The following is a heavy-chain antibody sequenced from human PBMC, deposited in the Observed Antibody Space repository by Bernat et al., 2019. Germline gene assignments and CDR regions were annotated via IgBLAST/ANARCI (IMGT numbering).Heavy chain of an antibody. D-gene: IGHD3-10*01. CDR3: AVDYGSGSYYNWLGQFDY. Sequence: EVQLLESGGGLVQPGGSLRLSCAASGFTFSSYAMSWVRQAPGKGLEWVSAISGSGGSTYYADSVKGRFTISRDNSKNTLYLQMNSLRAEDTAVYYCAVDYGSGSYYNWLGQFDYWGREPWSPSPQ. CDR2: ISGSGGST. J-gene: IGHJ4*02. CDR1: GFTFSSYA. V-gene: IGHV3-23*01.